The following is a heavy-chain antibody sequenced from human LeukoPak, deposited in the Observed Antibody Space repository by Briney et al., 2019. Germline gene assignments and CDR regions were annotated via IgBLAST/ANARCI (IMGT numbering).Heavy chain of an antibody. CDR2: INTNTGNP. D-gene: IGHD2-2*02. Sequence: ASVKVSCKASGYIFTSYAMNWVRQAPGQGLEWMGWINTNTGNPTYARGFTGRFVFSLDTSVSTAYLQISSLKAEDTAVYYCARPPTLRYCSSTSCHRDGMDVWGQGTTVTVSS. CDR1: GYIFTSYA. V-gene: IGHV7-4-1*02. CDR3: ARPPTLRYCSSTSCHRDGMDV. J-gene: IGHJ6*02.